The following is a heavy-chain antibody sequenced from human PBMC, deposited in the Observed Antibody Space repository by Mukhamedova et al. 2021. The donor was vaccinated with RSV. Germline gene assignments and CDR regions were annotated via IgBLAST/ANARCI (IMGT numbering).Heavy chain of an antibody. J-gene: IGHJ1*01. Sequence: GSKANSFATKYSASVRDRFIISRDDSNNTAYLQMNSLRPEDTAIYYCFRLFRRAGLLAVTGSDWGQGTLVTVSS. V-gene: IGHV3-73*01. CDR2: GSKANSFAT. D-gene: IGHD6-19*01. CDR3: FRLFRRAGLLAVTGSD.